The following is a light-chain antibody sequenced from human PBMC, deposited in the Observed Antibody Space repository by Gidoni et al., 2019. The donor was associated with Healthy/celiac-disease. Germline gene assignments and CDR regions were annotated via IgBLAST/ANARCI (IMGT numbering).Light chain of an antibody. CDR3: QKYNNWPPWT. CDR2: GAS. Sequence: IVISPSPATLSVSPGERATRSCRASHSVSSNLAWYQQKPGQAPRLLIYGASTRATGIPARFSGSGSGTEFTLTISSLQSEDFAVYYCQKYNNWPPWTFGQGTKVEIK. J-gene: IGKJ1*01. V-gene: IGKV3-15*01. CDR1: HSVSSN.